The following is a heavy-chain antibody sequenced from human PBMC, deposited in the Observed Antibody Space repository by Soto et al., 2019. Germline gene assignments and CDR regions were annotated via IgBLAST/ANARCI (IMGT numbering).Heavy chain of an antibody. CDR1: GGSISSGGYS. CDR2: IYHSGST. V-gene: IGHV4-30-2*01. J-gene: IGHJ6*02. D-gene: IGHD4-17*01. Sequence: SETLSLTCAVSGGSISSGGYSWSWIRQPPGKGLEWVGYIYHSGSTYYNPSLKSRVTISIDRSKNQFSLKLSSVTAADTAVYYCARAHYGDYGYGMDVWGQGTTVTVSS. CDR3: ARAHYGDYGYGMDV.